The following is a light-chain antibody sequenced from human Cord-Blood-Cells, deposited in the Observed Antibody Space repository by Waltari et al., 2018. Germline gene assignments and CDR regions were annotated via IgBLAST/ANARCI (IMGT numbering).Light chain of an antibody. CDR1: SSNIGAGYD. V-gene: IGLV1-40*01. J-gene: IGLJ1*01. Sequence: QSVLTQPPSVSGAPGQRVTISCTGSSSNIGAGYDVHWYQQLPGAAPKLLIYGNGNRPSGVPDRFSGSQSGTSASLAITGRQAEDEADYYCQSYDSSLSGYVFGTGTKVTVL. CDR2: GNG. CDR3: QSYDSSLSGYV.